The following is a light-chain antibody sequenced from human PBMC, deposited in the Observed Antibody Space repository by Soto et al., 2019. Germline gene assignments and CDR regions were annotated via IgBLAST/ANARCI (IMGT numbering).Light chain of an antibody. V-gene: IGKV3-15*01. CDR2: GAS. CDR3: QQYGHSPRT. Sequence: EIVMTQSPATLSVSPWERVTLSCRASQSVSSRLAWYHQKPGQSPRLLIYGASTRATGIPARFSGSGSGTDFTLTISRLEPEDFAVYYCQQYGHSPRTFGQGTKVDIK. J-gene: IGKJ1*01. CDR1: QSVSSR.